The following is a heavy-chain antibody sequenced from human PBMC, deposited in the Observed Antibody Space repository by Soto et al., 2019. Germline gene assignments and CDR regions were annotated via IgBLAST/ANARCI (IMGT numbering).Heavy chain of an antibody. CDR2: ISGLTT. Sequence: GGSLRLSCTASGFTFSNYGMNWVRQAPGKGLEWVAGISGLTTYYTDSVKGRFTISRDNFRNTVYLQMNNLRDDDTAIYYCVIRRIKADVDWFDPWGLGTLVTVSS. J-gene: IGHJ5*02. V-gene: IGHV3-23*01. CDR3: VIRRIKADVDWFDP. D-gene: IGHD2-21*01. CDR1: GFTFSNYG.